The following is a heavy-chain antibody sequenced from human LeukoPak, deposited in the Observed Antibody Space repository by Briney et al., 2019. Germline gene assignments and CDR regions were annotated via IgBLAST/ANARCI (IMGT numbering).Heavy chain of an antibody. J-gene: IGHJ6*04. CDR1: GFTLSSYW. D-gene: IGHD2-8*01. V-gene: IGHV3-7*01. CDR2: IRKDGGDD. Sequence: GGSMRLSRAVSGFTLSSYWMTWVRPAPGKGRGWVATIRKDGGDDYYVASVKRRFTVSRDNAKNSLYLQMKSLTAEDTAVYYCATRYCTISACRASSHHCFDVWGKGTTVIVSS. CDR3: ATRYCTISACRASSHHCFDV.